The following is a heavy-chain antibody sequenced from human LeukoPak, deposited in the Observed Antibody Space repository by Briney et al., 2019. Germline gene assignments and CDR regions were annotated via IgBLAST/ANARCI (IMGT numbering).Heavy chain of an antibody. CDR1: GFTFSSYS. V-gene: IGHV3-21*01. CDR3: ARKGQFDYGAPPLGAFDI. D-gene: IGHD4-17*01. J-gene: IGHJ3*02. Sequence: GGSLRLSCAASGFTFSSYSMNWVRQAPGKGLEWVSSISSSSSYIYYADSVKGRFTISRDNAKNSLYLQMNSLRAEDTAVYYCARKGQFDYGAPPLGAFDIWGQGTMVTVSS. CDR2: ISSSSSYI.